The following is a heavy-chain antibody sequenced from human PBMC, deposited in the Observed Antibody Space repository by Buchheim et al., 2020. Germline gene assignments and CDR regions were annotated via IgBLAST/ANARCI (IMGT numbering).Heavy chain of an antibody. CDR1: GYTFVTSY. D-gene: IGHD6-19*01. J-gene: IGHJ6*02. CDR3: ARGDFISGQGLYYYYFGVGV. Sequence: QAQLVQSGAEVKEPGASVKVSCKASGYTFVTSYMTWVGQALGKGLKGLGLINPRGGATLYAQSPKGRVTMTRDTSTTQGYMELSGLRSEDTAIYFCARGDFISGQGLYYYYFGVGVWGPGTT. V-gene: IGHV1-46*01. CDR2: INPRGGAT.